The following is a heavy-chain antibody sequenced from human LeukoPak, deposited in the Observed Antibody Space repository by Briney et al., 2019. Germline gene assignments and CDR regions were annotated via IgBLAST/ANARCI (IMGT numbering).Heavy chain of an antibody. CDR2: INWNSGNR. Sequence: GGSLRLSCAASGFTFSSYSMNWVRQAPGKGLEWVSGINWNSGNRQYADSVQGRFTMTRDNANNSLHLQMNSLRAEDTALYYCARGGRYSSSWQPFDYWGQGTLVTVSS. J-gene: IGHJ4*02. V-gene: IGHV3-20*04. D-gene: IGHD6-13*01. CDR1: GFTFSSYS. CDR3: ARGGRYSSSWQPFDY.